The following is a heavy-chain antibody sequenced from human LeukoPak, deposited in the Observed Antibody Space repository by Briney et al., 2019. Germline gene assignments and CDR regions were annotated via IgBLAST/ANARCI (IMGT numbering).Heavy chain of an antibody. CDR3: AIHGYSGYDY. V-gene: IGHV4-39*01. J-gene: IGHJ4*02. Sequence: AQTLSLTCTGPGAAISISSYYWGWFRQPPGEGLEWIGSIYYSGSTYYNPSLKSRVTISVDTSKNQFSLKLSSVTAADTAVYYCAIHGYSGYDYWGQGTLVTVSS. D-gene: IGHD5-12*01. CDR2: IYYSGST. CDR1: GAAISISSYY.